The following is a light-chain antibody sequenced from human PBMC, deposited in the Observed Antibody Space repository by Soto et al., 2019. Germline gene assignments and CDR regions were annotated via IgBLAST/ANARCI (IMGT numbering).Light chain of an antibody. Sequence: QSVLTQPPSVSEAPRQWVTISCSVISSNIGNNAVNWYQQLPGKAPKLLIYYDDLLPSGVSDRFSGSKSGTSASLAISGLQSEDEADYYCAAWDDSLKGVVFGGGTKLTVL. J-gene: IGLJ2*01. V-gene: IGLV1-36*01. CDR2: YDD. CDR3: AAWDDSLKGVV. CDR1: SSNIGNNA.